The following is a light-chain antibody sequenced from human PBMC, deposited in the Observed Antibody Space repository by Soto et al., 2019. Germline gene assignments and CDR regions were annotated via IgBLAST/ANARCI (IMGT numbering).Light chain of an antibody. CDR1: QGVVNSF. J-gene: IGKJ4*01. V-gene: IGKV3D-20*02. CDR3: QQVSTWPPVT. Sequence: KQSPGPLSSSHVKKATLSCRASQGVVNSFVAWYQQKPGQPPRLLIYGASSRATGIPDRFSGSGSGTDFTLTISSLEPEDFGVYYSQQVSTWPPVTFGGG. CDR2: GAS.